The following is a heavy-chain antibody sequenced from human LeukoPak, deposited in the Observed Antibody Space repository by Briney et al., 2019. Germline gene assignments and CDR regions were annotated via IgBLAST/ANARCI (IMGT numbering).Heavy chain of an antibody. J-gene: IGHJ4*02. CDR1: GLTFSSYL. CDR3: AKTLPDSYGVSPLFGY. D-gene: IGHD5-18*01. V-gene: IGHV3-23*01. CDR2: LSGSGGST. Sequence: GGSLRLSCAASGLTFSSYLMIWVPHAPGEGLECFSSLSGSGGSTYYADSVKGRLAISRDNSKNTLYLQMNSLRAEDTAVYYCAKTLPDSYGVSPLFGYWGQGTLVTVSS.